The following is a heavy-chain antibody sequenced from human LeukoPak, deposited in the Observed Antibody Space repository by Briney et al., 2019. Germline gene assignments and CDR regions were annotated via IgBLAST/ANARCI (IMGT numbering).Heavy chain of an antibody. CDR1: GGSISSGSYY. CDR3: ARTSYDILTGYPPGYFDY. Sequence: SETLSLTCTVSGGSISSGSYYWSWIRQPPGKGLEWIGYIYYSGSTNYNPSLKSRVTISVDTSKNQFSLKLSSVTAADTAVYYCARTSYDILTGYPPGYFDYWGQGTLVTVSS. D-gene: IGHD3-9*01. J-gene: IGHJ4*02. CDR2: IYYSGST. V-gene: IGHV4-61*01.